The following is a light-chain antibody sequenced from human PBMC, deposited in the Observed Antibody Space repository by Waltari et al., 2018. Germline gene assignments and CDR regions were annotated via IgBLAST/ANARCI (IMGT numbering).Light chain of an antibody. CDR2: AAS. J-gene: IGKJ3*01. CDR3: QQSYSTLFT. Sequence: DIQMTQSPSSLSASVGDRVTITCRASQSISSYLTWYQQKQGKAPKLLIYAASSLQSGVPSRFSGSGSGTDFTLTISSLQPEDFATYYCQQSYSTLFTFGPGTKVDIK. CDR1: QSISSY. V-gene: IGKV1-39*01.